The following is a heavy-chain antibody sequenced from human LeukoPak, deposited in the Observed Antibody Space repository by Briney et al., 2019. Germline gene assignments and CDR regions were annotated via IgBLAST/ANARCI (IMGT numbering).Heavy chain of an antibody. Sequence: SETLSLTCTVSGGSISSSSYYWGWIRQSPGKGLEWIGSIYYSGSTYYNPSLKSRVTISVDTSKNQFSLKLSSVTAADTAVYYCARESFGDSSFDYWGQGTLVTVSS. V-gene: IGHV4-39*07. CDR3: ARESFGDSSFDY. CDR1: GGSISSSSYY. J-gene: IGHJ4*02. D-gene: IGHD3-10*01. CDR2: IYYSGST.